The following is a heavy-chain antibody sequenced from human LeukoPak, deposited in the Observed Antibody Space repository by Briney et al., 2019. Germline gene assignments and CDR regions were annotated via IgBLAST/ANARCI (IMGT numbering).Heavy chain of an antibody. CDR1: GYTFTSYS. Sequence: ASVKVSCKASGYTFTSYSMNWLRQPPAQGLEGMGWINTNTGNPTYDHASTERYVSFLATSVSTAYLQISSLKAADTAVYYCARDHVKRGSNFLPFDAFDVWGQGTMVTVSS. J-gene: IGHJ3*01. D-gene: IGHD2-2*01. CDR2: INTNTGNP. V-gene: IGHV7-4-1*02. CDR3: ARDHVKRGSNFLPFDAFDV.